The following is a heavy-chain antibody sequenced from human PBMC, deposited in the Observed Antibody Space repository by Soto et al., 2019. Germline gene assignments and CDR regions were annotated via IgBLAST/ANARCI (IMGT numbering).Heavy chain of an antibody. V-gene: IGHV3-7*03. CDR3: ARGSGGHNYYYGMDV. CDR1: GFTFSTYW. J-gene: IGHJ6*02. CDR2: IGEDGSEK. Sequence: LRLSCTASGFTFSTYWMSWVRQAPGMGLEWVANIGEDGSEKYYVDSVKGRFTISRDNAKNSLYLQMNSLRADDTAVYYCARGSGGHNYYYGMDVWGQGTTVTVSS. D-gene: IGHD2-15*01.